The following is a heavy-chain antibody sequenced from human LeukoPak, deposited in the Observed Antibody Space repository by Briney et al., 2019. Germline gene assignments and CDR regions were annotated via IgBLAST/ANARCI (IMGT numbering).Heavy chain of an antibody. CDR1: GGSISSGDYY. J-gene: IGHJ4*02. Sequence: PSQTLSLTCTVSGGSISSGDYYWRWIRQPPGKGLEWIGYIYYSGSTYYNPSLKSRVTISVDTSKNQFSLKLSSVTAADTAVYYCARITYSSSWYYFDYWGQGTLVTVSS. CDR3: ARITYSSSWYYFDY. CDR2: IYYSGST. D-gene: IGHD6-13*01. V-gene: IGHV4-30-4*01.